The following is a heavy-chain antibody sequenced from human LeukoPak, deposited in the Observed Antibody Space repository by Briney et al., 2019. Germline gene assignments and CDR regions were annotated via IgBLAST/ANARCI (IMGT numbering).Heavy chain of an antibody. CDR1: GITFGSNA. Sequence: GGSLRLSCAASGITFGSNAMSWVRQAPGKGLEWVSSIDAAGTNTYYADSVKGRFIASRDNSKETLYLQMDSLRADDTAVYYCARGAGGDDYWGQGTLVTVSS. D-gene: IGHD2-21*02. CDR3: ARGAGGDDY. V-gene: IGHV3-23*01. J-gene: IGHJ4*02. CDR2: IDAAGTNT.